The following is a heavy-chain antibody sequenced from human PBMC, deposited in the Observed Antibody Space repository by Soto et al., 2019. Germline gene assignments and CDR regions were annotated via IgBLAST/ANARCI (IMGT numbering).Heavy chain of an antibody. CDR1: GGSISSYY. D-gene: IGHD3-16*01. CDR3: ARVTPLVTGFDS. V-gene: IGHV4-59*01. J-gene: IGHJ4*02. CDR2: IYYTGST. Sequence: QVQLQESGPGLVKPSETLSLTCTVSGGSISSYYWGWIRQPPGKGLEWIGCIYYTGSTNYSPSLKSXLTVSVDTSKHHFSLQLSSVTAADTAVYYCARVTPLVTGFDSWGQGTLVTVSS.